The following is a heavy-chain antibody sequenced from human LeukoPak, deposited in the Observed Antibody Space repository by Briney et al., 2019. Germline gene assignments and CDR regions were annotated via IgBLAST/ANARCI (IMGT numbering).Heavy chain of an antibody. D-gene: IGHD6-13*01. V-gene: IGHV3-20*01. CDR2: INWNGGST. Sequence: GGSLRLSCAASGFTFDDYGMSWVRQAPGKGLEWVSGINWNGGSTGYADSVKGRFTISRDNAKNSLYLQMNSLRAEDTALYHCARVLYSSSWPSYYYYMDVWGKGTTVTVSS. CDR3: ARVLYSSSWPSYYYYMDV. J-gene: IGHJ6*03. CDR1: GFTFDDYG.